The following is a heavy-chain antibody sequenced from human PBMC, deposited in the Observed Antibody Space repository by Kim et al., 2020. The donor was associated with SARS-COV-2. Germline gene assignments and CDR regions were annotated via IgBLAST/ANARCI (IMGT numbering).Heavy chain of an antibody. D-gene: IGHD2-21*02. J-gene: IGHJ4*02. Sequence: KYYRKSLKTRLTISKDTSKNQVVLTMTNMDPVDTATYYCARKGDWDYFDYWGQGTLVTVSS. CDR3: ARKGDWDYFDY. V-gene: IGHV2-70*01. CDR2: K.